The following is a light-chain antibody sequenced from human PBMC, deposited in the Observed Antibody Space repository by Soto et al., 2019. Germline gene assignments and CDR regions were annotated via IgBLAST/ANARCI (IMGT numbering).Light chain of an antibody. J-gene: IGLJ2*01. V-gene: IGLV1-44*01. CDR3: EAWDGSLNVVL. CDR2: SNN. Sequence: QPVLAQPPSASGTPGQRVTISCSGSSCNIGTNTVNWYQHLPGSAPKLLIYSNNQRPSGVPDRFSGSKSGTSASLAISGLQPDDEADYYCEAWDGSLNVVLFGGGTKLTVL. CDR1: SCNIGTNT.